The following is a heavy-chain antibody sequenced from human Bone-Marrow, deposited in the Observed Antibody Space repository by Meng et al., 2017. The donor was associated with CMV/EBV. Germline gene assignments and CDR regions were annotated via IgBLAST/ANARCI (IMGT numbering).Heavy chain of an antibody. Sequence: QVLLVRSGAEVKKPGSSVKVSCKASGGTFSSYAISWVRQAPGQGLEWMGGIIPIFGTANYAQKFQGRVTITADESTSTAYMELSSLRSEDTAVYYCARVNPIIVGATPGRFDPWGQGTLVTVSS. D-gene: IGHD1-26*01. V-gene: IGHV1-69*12. J-gene: IGHJ5*02. CDR1: GGTFSSYA. CDR3: ARVNPIIVGATPGRFDP. CDR2: IIPIFGTA.